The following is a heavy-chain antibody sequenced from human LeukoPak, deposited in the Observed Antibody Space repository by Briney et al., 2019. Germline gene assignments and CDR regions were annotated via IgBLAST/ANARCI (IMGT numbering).Heavy chain of an antibody. Sequence: SETLSLTCTVSGGSISSSSYYWGWIRQPPGKGLDWIGSIYYSGSTYYNPSLKSRFTISVDTSKNQFSLKLSSVTAADTAVYYCVNYYDSSDYQQPNHFDYWGQGALVTVSS. CDR2: IYYSGST. CDR3: VNYYDSSDYQQPNHFDY. D-gene: IGHD3-22*01. J-gene: IGHJ4*02. CDR1: GGSISSSSYY. V-gene: IGHV4-39*01.